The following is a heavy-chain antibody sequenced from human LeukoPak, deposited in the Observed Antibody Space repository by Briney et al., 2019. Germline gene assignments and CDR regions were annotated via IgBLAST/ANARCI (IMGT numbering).Heavy chain of an antibody. J-gene: IGHJ4*02. CDR2: INPNSGGT. D-gene: IGHD6-13*01. CDR1: GYTFTGYY. Sequence: ASVKVSCKASGYTFTGYYMHWVRQAPGQGLEWMGWINPNSGGTNYAQKFQGRVTMTRDTFISTAYMELSRLRSDDTAVYYCAREEQHQRGRHFEYWGQGTLVTVSS. V-gene: IGHV1-2*02. CDR3: AREEQHQRGRHFEY.